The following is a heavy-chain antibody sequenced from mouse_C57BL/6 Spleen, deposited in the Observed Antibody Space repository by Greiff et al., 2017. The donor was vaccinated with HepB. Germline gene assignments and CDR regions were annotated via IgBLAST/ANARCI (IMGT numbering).Heavy chain of an antibody. CDR3: ARKLLYAMDY. J-gene: IGHJ4*01. CDR2: IDPSDSYT. Sequence: VQLQQPGAELVKPGASVKLSCKASGYTFTSYWMQWVKQRPGQGLEWIGEIDPSDSYTNYNQKFKGKATLTVDTSSSTAYMQLSSLTSEDSAVYYCARKLLYAMDYWGQGTSVTVSS. CDR1: GYTFTSYW. D-gene: IGHD2-1*01. V-gene: IGHV1-50*01.